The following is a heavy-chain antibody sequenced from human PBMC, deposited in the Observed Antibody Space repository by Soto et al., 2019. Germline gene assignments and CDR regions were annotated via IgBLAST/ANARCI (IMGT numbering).Heavy chain of an antibody. CDR2: MNPNSGNT. J-gene: IGHJ6*02. D-gene: IGHD3-10*01. Sequence: ASVKVSCKASGYTFTSYDINWVRQATGQGLEWMGWMNPNSGNTGYAQKFQGRVTMTRNTSISTAYMELSSLRSEDTAVYYCATTPPISSYYRTLLYYYYGMDVWGQGTTVTVSS. CDR1: GYTFTSYD. CDR3: ATTPPISSYYRTLLYYYYGMDV. V-gene: IGHV1-8*01.